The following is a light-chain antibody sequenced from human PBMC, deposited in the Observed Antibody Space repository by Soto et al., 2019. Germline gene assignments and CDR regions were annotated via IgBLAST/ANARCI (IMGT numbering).Light chain of an antibody. V-gene: IGLV2-8*01. Sequence: QSVLTQPPSASGSPGHSVTISCTGTSSDVGAYKYVSWYQQHPGKAPKVMIYEVNKRPSGVPDRFSGSKSGNTASLTVSGLQAEDEADYYCSSYGGSNNLYVFGTGTKVTVL. CDR2: EVN. CDR3: SSYGGSNNLYV. J-gene: IGLJ1*01. CDR1: SSDVGAYKY.